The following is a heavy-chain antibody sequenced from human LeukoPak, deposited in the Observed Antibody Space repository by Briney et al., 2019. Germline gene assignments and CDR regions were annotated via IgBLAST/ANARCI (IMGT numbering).Heavy chain of an antibody. CDR3: ATYRQIQVPFEF. J-gene: IGHJ4*02. D-gene: IGHD5-18*01. CDR1: GFTFSSYA. CDR2: ISGSGGST. Sequence: PGGSLRLSCAASGFTFSSYAMSWVRQAPGKGLEWVSGISGSGGSTYYADSVKGRFTISRDNSKNTLYLQMNSLRAEDTATYYCATYRQIQVPFEFWGQGTLVTVSS. V-gene: IGHV3-23*01.